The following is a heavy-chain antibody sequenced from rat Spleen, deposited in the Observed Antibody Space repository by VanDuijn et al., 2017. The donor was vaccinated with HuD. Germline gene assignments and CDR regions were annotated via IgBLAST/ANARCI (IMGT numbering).Heavy chain of an antibody. J-gene: IGHJ2*01. CDR2: ISYDGGST. CDR3: ARQDYVYYRY. V-gene: IGHV5-29*01. CDR1: GFTFSNYG. Sequence: EVQLVESGGGLVQPGRSLKLSCAASGFTFSNYGMAWVRQAPKKGLEWVAYISYDGGSTYYRDSVKGRFTISRDDAKNTQYLQMDSLRSEDTATYYCARQDYVYYRYWGQGVMVTVSS. D-gene: IGHD1-6*01.